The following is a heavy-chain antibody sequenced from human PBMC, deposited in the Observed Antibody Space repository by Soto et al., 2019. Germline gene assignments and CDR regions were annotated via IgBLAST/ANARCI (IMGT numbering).Heavy chain of an antibody. J-gene: IGHJ4*02. CDR1: GFIFTKYV. D-gene: IGHD3-22*01. Sequence: PGGSLRLSCAASGFIFTKYVMSWVRQDPAKGLEWFSAISGSGGDTYYADSVKGRFTISRDNSNNVLFLQMDSLRAEDTAIYYCAKGSADSRPYYFASWGQGPLVTVSS. CDR2: ISGSGGDT. CDR3: AKGSADSRPYYFAS. V-gene: IGHV3-23*01.